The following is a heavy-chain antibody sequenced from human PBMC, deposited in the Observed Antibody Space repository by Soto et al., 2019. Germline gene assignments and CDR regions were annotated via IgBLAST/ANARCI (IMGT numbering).Heavy chain of an antibody. D-gene: IGHD1-26*01. Sequence: QVQLQESGPGLVKPSETLSLTCTVSGGSISSYYWSWIRQPAGKGLEWIVRIYTSGSTNYNPSLKSLVTMSVDTSKNQFSLKLSSVTAADTAVYYCARDMVGGSYEYWFDPWGQGTLVTVSS. CDR3: ARDMVGGSYEYWFDP. CDR2: IYTSGST. CDR1: GGSISSYY. J-gene: IGHJ5*02. V-gene: IGHV4-4*07.